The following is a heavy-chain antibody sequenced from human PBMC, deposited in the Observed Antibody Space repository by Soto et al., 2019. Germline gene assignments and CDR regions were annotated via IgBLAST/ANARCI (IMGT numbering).Heavy chain of an antibody. CDR1: GFTFSSYG. J-gene: IGHJ5*02. D-gene: IGHD3-22*01. CDR2: TSSGDDSA. V-gene: IGHV3-23*01. CDR3: AKRKWYDGSELWES. Sequence: ELQLLESGGGFVQPAGSLRFSCVASGFTFSSYGMSWVRQAPEKGLEWVSTTSSGDDSAYYADSVKGRFTISRVNSKKTPYLPMSSLRAEDTAIYYSAKRKWYDGSELWESWDQGTLVTVSS.